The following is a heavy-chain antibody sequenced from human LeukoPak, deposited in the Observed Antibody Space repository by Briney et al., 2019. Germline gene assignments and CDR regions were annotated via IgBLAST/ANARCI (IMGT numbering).Heavy chain of an antibody. CDR3: ARAGKGNYDILTGYSDAFDI. Sequence: GSLRLSCAASGFTVSSNYMSWVRQAPGKGLEWIGRIYTSGSTNYNPSLKSRVTISVDTSKNQFSLKLSSVTAADTAVYYCARAGKGNYDILTGYSDAFDIWGQGTMVTVSS. D-gene: IGHD3-9*01. CDR1: GFTVSSNY. CDR2: IYTSGST. J-gene: IGHJ3*02. V-gene: IGHV4-4*08.